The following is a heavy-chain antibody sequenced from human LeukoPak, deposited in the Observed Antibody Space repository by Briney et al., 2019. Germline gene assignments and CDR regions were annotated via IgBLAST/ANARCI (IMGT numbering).Heavy chain of an antibody. CDR1: GGTFSSYA. CDR2: IIPIFGTA. Sequence: SSVKVSCKASGGTFSSYAISRVRQAPGQGLEWRGGIIPIFGTANYAQKFQGRVTITADESTSTAFMELSSLRSEDTAVYYCARAILGYCSGGSCLGFDPWGQGTLVTVSS. V-gene: IGHV1-69*01. D-gene: IGHD2-15*01. J-gene: IGHJ5*02. CDR3: ARAILGYCSGGSCLGFDP.